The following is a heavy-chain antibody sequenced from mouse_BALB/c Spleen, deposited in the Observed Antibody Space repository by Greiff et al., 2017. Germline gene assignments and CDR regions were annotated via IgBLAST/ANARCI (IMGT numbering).Heavy chain of an antibody. CDR1: GFTFSSYG. CDR2: ISSGGSYT. D-gene: IGHD2-3*01. CDR3: AKTDGYYGGNYAMDY. J-gene: IGHJ4*01. V-gene: IGHV5-6*02. Sequence: EVKLVESGGDLVKPGGSLKLSCAASGFTFSSYGMSWVRQTPDKRLEWVATISSGGSYTYYPDSVKGRFTISRDNAKNTLYLQMSSLKSEDTAMYYCAKTDGYYGGNYAMDYWGQGTSVTVSS.